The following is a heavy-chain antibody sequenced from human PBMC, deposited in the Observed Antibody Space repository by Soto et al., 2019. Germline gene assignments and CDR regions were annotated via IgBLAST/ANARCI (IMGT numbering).Heavy chain of an antibody. Sequence: TGGSLGLSCAASGFTFTRYSMNWVRQAPGKGLERVSSISSTTNYIYYGDSMKGRFTISRDNAKNSLYLEMNSLRAEDTAVYYCARESEDLTSNFDYWGQGTLVTVSS. J-gene: IGHJ4*02. V-gene: IGHV3-21*06. CDR1: GFTFTRYS. CDR2: ISSTTNYI. CDR3: ARESEDLTSNFDY.